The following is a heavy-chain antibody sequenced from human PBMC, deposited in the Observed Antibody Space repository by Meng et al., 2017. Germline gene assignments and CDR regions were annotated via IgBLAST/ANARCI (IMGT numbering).Heavy chain of an antibody. D-gene: IGHD1-26*01. CDR1: GDSVTLNSAA. CDR3: ARGSYSFDS. CDR2: EYYRSKWYH. Sequence: PAGAGFVKHTQTLSIIWAISGDSVTLNSAAWNWIRQSSLRGLEWLGREYYRSKWYHDYAESVKSRISIDQDTSKNQFSLQLRSVTPEDSAVYYCARGSYSFDSWGQRTLVTVSS. J-gene: IGHJ4*02. V-gene: IGHV6-1*01.